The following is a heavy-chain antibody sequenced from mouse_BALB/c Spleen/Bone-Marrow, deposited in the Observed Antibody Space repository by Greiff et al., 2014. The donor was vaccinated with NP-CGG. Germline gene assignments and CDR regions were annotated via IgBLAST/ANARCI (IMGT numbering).Heavy chain of an antibody. CDR2: ISCYNGAT. CDR1: GYXXXXXX. J-gene: IGHJ2*01. V-gene: IGHV1S34*01. Sequence: LVKTGASVKISCKASGYXXXXXXXXXXXXXXXXXXXXXGYISCYNGATSYNQKFKGKATFTVDTSSSTAYMQXXXXTSEDSAVYYCARGDGYYVDFDYWGQGTTLTVSS. CDR3: ARGDGYYVDFDY. D-gene: IGHD2-3*01.